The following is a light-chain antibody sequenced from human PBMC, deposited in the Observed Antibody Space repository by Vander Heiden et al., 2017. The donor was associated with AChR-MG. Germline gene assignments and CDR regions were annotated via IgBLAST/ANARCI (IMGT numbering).Light chain of an antibody. CDR3: GTWDNSLNFGRV. CDR2: DNI. CDR1: SSNIRPNL. Sequence: QSVLPQPPSVSAAPGQKVTISCTGTSSNIRPNLVSWYQQLQGTAPKIVIYDNIKRPSGIPDRFSGSKSGTSATLAITGLQTGDEADYYCGTWDNSLNFGRVFGGGTKLTVL. V-gene: IGLV1-51*01. J-gene: IGLJ3*02.